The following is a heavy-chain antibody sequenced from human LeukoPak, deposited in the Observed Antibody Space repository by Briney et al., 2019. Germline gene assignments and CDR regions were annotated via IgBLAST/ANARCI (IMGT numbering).Heavy chain of an antibody. CDR2: IYYSGST. V-gene: IGHV4-38-2*01. D-gene: IGHD4-17*01. J-gene: IGHJ5*02. Sequence: SETLSLTCAVSGYSISSGYYWGWIRQPPGKGLEWIGSIYYSGSTYYNPSLKSRVTISVDTSKNQFSLKLSSVTAADTAVYYCARGSYYGDYGYNWFDPWGQGTLVTVSS. CDR1: GYSISSGYY. CDR3: ARGSYYGDYGYNWFDP.